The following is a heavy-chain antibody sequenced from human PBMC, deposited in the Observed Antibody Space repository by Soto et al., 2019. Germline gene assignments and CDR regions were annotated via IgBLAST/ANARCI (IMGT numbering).Heavy chain of an antibody. CDR2: IKQDGSDK. Sequence: ESGGGLVQPGGPLRLSCAASGFTFSSYWMSWVRQVPGKGLEWVANIKQDGSDKYYVDSVKGRFTISRDNAKNSLYLQMNSLRAEDTAVYYCARGSVRCTNGVCLKYWGQGTLVTVSS. CDR3: ARGSVRCTNGVCLKY. D-gene: IGHD2-8*01. CDR1: GFTFSSYW. V-gene: IGHV3-7*03. J-gene: IGHJ4*02.